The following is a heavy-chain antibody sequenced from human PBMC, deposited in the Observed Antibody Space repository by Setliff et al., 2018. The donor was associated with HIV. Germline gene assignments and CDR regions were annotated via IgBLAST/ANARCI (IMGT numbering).Heavy chain of an antibody. J-gene: IGHJ4*02. CDR2: INAGDDNT. V-gene: IGHV1-3*01. D-gene: IGHD6-19*01. CDR3: ARGSCSGCYLSDY. Sequence: ASVKVSCKAFGYTFSTNAIHWVRQAPGQRLEWMGYINAGDDNTRYSGKFQGRVTITRDTSANTAYMELSSLRSEDTAVYYCARGSCSGCYLSDYWGLGTLVTVSS. CDR1: GYTFSTNA.